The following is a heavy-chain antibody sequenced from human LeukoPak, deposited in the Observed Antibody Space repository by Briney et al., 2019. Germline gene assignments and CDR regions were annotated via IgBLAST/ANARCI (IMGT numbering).Heavy chain of an antibody. CDR1: GFTVSSNY. J-gene: IGHJ4*02. CDR3: ARVLYGDSFDY. D-gene: IGHD4-17*01. Sequence: GGSLRLSCAASGFTVSSNYMSWVRQAPGKGLEWVSVIYSGGSTYYADSVKGRFTISRDNSKNTLYLQMNSLRAEDTAVYYCARVLYGDSFDYWGQGTLVTVSS. CDR2: IYSGGST. V-gene: IGHV3-66*01.